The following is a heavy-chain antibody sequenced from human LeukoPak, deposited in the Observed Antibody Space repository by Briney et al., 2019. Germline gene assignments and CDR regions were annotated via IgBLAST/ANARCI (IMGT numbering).Heavy chain of an antibody. J-gene: IGHJ6*03. CDR3: ARDLTMVRQDGAYYYMDV. CDR2: IYYSGNT. D-gene: IGHD3-10*01. CDR1: GGSISSTTYY. V-gene: IGHV4-39*07. Sequence: NPSETLSLTCTVSGGSISSTTYYWGWIRQPPGKGLEWIGSIYYSGNTFYNPSLTSRVTISVDTSKNQFSLKLSSVTAADTAVYYCARDLTMVRQDGAYYYMDVWGKGTTVTISS.